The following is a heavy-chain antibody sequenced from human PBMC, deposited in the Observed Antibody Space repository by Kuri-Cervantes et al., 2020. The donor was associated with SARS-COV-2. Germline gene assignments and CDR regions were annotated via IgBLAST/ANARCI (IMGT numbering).Heavy chain of an antibody. Sequence: ASVKVSCKASGYTFTSYGISWVRQAPGQGLEWMGWISAYNGNTDYAQKLQGRVTMTTDTSTSTAYMELRSLRSDDTAVYYCAREDYDFWSGYYHNYDYWGQGTLVTVSS. D-gene: IGHD3-3*01. J-gene: IGHJ4*02. CDR2: ISAYNGNT. CDR1: GYTFTSYG. CDR3: AREDYDFWSGYYHNYDY. V-gene: IGHV1-18*01.